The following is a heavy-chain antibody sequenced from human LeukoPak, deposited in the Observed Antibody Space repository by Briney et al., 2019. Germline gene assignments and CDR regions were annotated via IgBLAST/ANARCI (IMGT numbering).Heavy chain of an antibody. Sequence: SETLSLTCTVSGGSISSYYWSWIRQPPGKGLEWIGYIYYSGSTNYNPSLKSRVTISVDTSKNQFSLKLSSVTAADTAVYYCAREVVLRYPDVFDIWGQGTMVTVSS. D-gene: IGHD2-8*02. CDR2: IYYSGST. CDR1: GGSISSYY. CDR3: AREVVLRYPDVFDI. J-gene: IGHJ3*02. V-gene: IGHV4-59*01.